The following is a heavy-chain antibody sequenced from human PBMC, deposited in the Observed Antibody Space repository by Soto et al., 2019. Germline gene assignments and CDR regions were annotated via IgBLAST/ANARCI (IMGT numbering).Heavy chain of an antibody. D-gene: IGHD6-19*01. CDR3: SRDICGRTAGCAS. CDR1: GFTFSSYW. CDR2: IKQDGSEK. Sequence: EVQLVESGGGLVQPGGSLRLSCAASGFTFSSYWMSWVRQAPGKGLEWVANIKQDGSEKWYVDSVKGRFTISRDNAKNSLYLQMDSLRLEDTVIYYCSRDICGRTAGCASWGQGTLVIVSA. J-gene: IGHJ4*02. V-gene: IGHV3-7*04.